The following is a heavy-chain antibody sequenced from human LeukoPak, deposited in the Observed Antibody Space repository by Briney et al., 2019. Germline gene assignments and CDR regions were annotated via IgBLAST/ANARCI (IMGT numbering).Heavy chain of an antibody. V-gene: IGHV3-74*01. Sequence: GGSLRLSCAASGFTFSSYWMHWVRQAPGKGLVWVSRINTDGSSTSYADSVKGRFTISRDNAKNTLYLQMNSLRAEDTAVYYCARGGGVTIFGVVIEDFDYWGQGTLVTVSS. D-gene: IGHD3-3*01. CDR2: INTDGSST. CDR3: ARGGGVTIFGVVIEDFDY. CDR1: GFTFSSYW. J-gene: IGHJ4*02.